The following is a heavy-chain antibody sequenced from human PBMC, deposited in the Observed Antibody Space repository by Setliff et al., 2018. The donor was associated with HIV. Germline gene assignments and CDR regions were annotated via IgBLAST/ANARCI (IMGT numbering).Heavy chain of an antibody. V-gene: IGHV4-59*01. CDR1: GHSITSDY. Sequence: PSETLSLTCTVSGHSITSDYQWGWIRQPPGKGLEWIGYIYYRGGTNYNPSLKSRLTISVDAAKNQFSLKLSSVTTADTAVYYCARATATWLVDNWGQGTQVTVSS. J-gene: IGHJ4*02. CDR3: ARATATWLVDN. CDR2: IYYRGGT. D-gene: IGHD2-15*01.